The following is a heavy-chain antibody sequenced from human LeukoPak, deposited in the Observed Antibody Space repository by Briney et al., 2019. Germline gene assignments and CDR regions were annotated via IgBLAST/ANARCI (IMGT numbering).Heavy chain of an antibody. Sequence: PSGTLSLTCSVSGGSISNSNYWSWVRQPPGKGLEWIGEVNLQGSTNYNPSLMGRVAISVDTSENHISLQLTSVTAADTAVYYCAREGGAYRPLDYSGQGTLVTVSS. J-gene: IGHJ4*02. CDR2: VNLQGST. CDR3: AREGGAYRPLDY. CDR1: GGSISNSNY. V-gene: IGHV4-4*02. D-gene: IGHD3-16*01.